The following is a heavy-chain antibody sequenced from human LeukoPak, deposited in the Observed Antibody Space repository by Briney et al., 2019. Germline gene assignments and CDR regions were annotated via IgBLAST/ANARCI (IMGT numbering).Heavy chain of an antibody. J-gene: IGHJ4*02. CDR1: GYTFTGYY. CDR3: ARVGGYCSGGSCYSDDY. V-gene: IGHV1-2*02. Sequence: ASVKVSCKASGYTFTGYYMHWVRQAPGQGLEWMGWINPNSGGTNYAQKFQGRVTMTRDTSISTAYMEPSRLRSDDTAVYYCARVGGYCSGGSCYSDDYWGQGALVTVSS. D-gene: IGHD2-15*01. CDR2: INPNSGGT.